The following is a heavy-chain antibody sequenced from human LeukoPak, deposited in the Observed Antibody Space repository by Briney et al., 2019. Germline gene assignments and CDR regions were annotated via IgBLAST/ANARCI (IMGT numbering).Heavy chain of an antibody. V-gene: IGHV1-69*04. D-gene: IGHD2-2*02. J-gene: IGHJ3*02. CDR1: GGTFSSYA. CDR3: ARAYCSSTSCYTEAFDI. CDR2: IIPILGIA. Sequence: SVKVSCKASGGTFSSYAISWVRQAPGQGLEWMGRIIPILGIANYAQKFQGRVTITADKSTSTAYMELSSLRSEDTAVYYCARAYCSSTSCYTEAFDIWGQGTMVTVSS.